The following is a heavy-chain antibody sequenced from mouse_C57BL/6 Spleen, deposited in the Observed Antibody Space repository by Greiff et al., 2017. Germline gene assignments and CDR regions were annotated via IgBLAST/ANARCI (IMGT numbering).Heavy chain of an antibody. V-gene: IGHV5-4*01. J-gene: IGHJ2*01. CDR3: ARDFGYGDY. Sequence: DVKLVESGGGLVKPGGSLKLSCAASGFTFSSYAMSWVRQTPEKRLEWVATISDGGSYTYYPDNVKGRFTISRENANNNLYLQMSHLKSEDTAMYYCARDFGYGDYWGQGTTLTVSS. CDR1: GFTFSSYA. CDR2: ISDGGSYT. D-gene: IGHD2-2*01.